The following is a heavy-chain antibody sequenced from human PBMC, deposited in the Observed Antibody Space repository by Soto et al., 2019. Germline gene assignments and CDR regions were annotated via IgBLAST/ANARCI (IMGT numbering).Heavy chain of an antibody. CDR1: GGSFSGCY. Sequence: SETRSVTCAVEGGSFSGCYWSWIRQPPGKGLEWIGEINHSGSTNYNPSLKSRVTISVDTSKNQFSLNLNSVTAADTAVYYCARGRWLRSAFDYWGQGTLVTVSS. J-gene: IGHJ4*02. V-gene: IGHV4-34*01. D-gene: IGHD5-12*01. CDR2: INHSGST. CDR3: ARGRWLRSAFDY.